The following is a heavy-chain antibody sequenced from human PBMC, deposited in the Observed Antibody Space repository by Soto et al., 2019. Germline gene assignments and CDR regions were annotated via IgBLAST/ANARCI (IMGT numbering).Heavy chain of an antibody. CDR1: GGSISSYY. V-gene: IGHV4-59*01. D-gene: IGHD3-10*01. J-gene: IGHJ4*02. CDR3: ARGGSGNGSPFDY. CDR2: IYYSGST. Sequence: SETLSLTCTVSGGSISSYYWSWIRQPPGKGLEWIGYIYYSGSTNYNPSLKSRVTISVDTSKNQFSLKLSSVTAADTAVYYCARGGSGNGSPFDYWGQGTLVTVSS.